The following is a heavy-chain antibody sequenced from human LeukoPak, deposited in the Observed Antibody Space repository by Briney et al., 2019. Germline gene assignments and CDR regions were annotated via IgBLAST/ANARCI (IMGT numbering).Heavy chain of an antibody. CDR2: IIPIFGTA. D-gene: IGHD2-2*01. V-gene: IGHV1-69*13. CDR3: ARGPYCSSTSCYQGYYGMDV. J-gene: IGHJ6*02. Sequence: SVNVSCKASGGTFSSYAISWVRQAPGQGLEWMGGIIPIFGTANYAQKFQGRVTITADESTSTAYMELSSLRSEDTAVYCCARGPYCSSTSCYQGYYGMDVWGQGTTVTVSS. CDR1: GGTFSSYA.